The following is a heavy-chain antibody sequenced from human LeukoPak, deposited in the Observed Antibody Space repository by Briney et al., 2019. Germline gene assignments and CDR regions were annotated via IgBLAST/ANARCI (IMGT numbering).Heavy chain of an antibody. D-gene: IGHD3-9*01. Sequence: KAGGSVRLSCAASRFTFSDYYMSWIRQAPGKGLEWVSYISSSGSTTHYADSVKGRFTISRDNAKNSLYLQMNSLRAEDTAVYYCARASSYYDILTGPNWFDPWGLGPLVTVSS. V-gene: IGHV3-11*01. CDR1: RFTFSDYY. J-gene: IGHJ5*02. CDR3: ARASSYYDILTGPNWFDP. CDR2: ISSSGSTT.